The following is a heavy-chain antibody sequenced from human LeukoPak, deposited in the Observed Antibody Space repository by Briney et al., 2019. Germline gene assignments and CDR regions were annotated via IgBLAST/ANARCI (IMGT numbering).Heavy chain of an antibody. D-gene: IGHD3-22*01. J-gene: IGHJ4*02. CDR1: GFTFSSYS. V-gene: IGHV3-21*01. CDR2: ITSSSSYI. Sequence: GGSLRLSCAASGFTFSSYSMNWVRQAPGKGLEWVSSITSSSSYIYYADSVKGRFTITRDNAKNSLYLQMNSLRAEDTAVYYCARDFYYDSSGYYNWGQGTLVTVSS. CDR3: ARDFYYDSSGYYN.